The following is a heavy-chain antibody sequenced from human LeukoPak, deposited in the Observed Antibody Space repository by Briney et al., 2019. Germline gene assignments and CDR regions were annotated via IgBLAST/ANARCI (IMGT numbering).Heavy chain of an antibody. CDR1: GGSFSGYY. CDR3: ARGRVCSGYPKEYNWFDP. CDR2: INHSGST. D-gene: IGHD3-3*01. Sequence: SETLSLTCAVYGGSFSGYYWSWIRQPPAKGLEWIGEINHSGSTNYNPSLKSRVTISVDTSKNQFSLKLSSVTAADTAVYYCARGRVCSGYPKEYNWFDPWGQGTLVTVSS. V-gene: IGHV4-34*01. J-gene: IGHJ5*02.